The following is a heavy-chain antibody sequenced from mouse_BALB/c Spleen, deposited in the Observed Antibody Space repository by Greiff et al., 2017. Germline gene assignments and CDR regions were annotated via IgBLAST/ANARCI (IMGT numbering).Heavy chain of an antibody. Sequence: VQLKESGPGLVKPSQSLSLTCTVTGYSITSDYAWNWIRQFPGNKLEWMGYISYSGSTSYNPSLKSRISITRDTSKNQFFLQLNSVTTEDTATYYCARDGNYVCFDYWGQGTTLTVSS. J-gene: IGHJ2*01. CDR1: GYSITSDYA. CDR2: ISYSGST. CDR3: ARDGNYVCFDY. V-gene: IGHV3-2*02. D-gene: IGHD2-1*01.